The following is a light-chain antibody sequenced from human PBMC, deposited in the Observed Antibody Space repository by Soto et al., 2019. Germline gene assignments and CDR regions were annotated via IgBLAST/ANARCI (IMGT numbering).Light chain of an antibody. CDR2: IGD. J-gene: IGLJ7*01. CDR1: SSNIGAGYD. CDR3: AAWDDNLNAYV. Sequence: QSVLTQPPSVSGAPGQRVIISCAGSSSNIGAGYDVHWYQHRPGTAPKLLIYIGDQRASGVSDRFSASKSGTSASLAISGLRSDDEADYYCAAWDDNLNAYVFGSGTQLTVL. V-gene: IGLV1-47*02.